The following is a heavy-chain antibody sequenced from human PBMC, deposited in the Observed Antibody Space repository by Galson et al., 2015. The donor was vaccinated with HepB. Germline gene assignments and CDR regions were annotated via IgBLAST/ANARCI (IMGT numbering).Heavy chain of an antibody. D-gene: IGHD3-10*01. CDR2: ISSSSSYI. V-gene: IGHV3-21*01. CDR3: ARDNVLLWFGERYYYYYGMDV. Sequence: SLRLSCAASGFTFSSYSMNWVRQAPGKGLEWVSSISSSSSYIYYADSVKGRFTISRDNAKNSLYLQMNSLRAGDTAVYYCARDNVLLWFGERYYYYYGMDVWGQGTTVTVSS. J-gene: IGHJ6*02. CDR1: GFTFSSYS.